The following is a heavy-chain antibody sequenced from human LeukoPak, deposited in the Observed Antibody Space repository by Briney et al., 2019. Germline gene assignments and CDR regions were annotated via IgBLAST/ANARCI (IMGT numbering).Heavy chain of an antibody. D-gene: IGHD7-27*01. J-gene: IGHJ4*02. V-gene: IGHV3-23*01. CDR2: ISGSGGNT. CDR1: GITFSSYA. Sequence: PGGSLRLSCVVSGITFSSYAMNWVRQAPGKGLEWVSAISGSGGNTYYADSVQGRFTISRDNSKNTLYLQMNSLSAEDSAMYYCAKDFISGDGKWEVDYWGQGTLVTVSS. CDR3: AKDFISGDGKWEVDY.